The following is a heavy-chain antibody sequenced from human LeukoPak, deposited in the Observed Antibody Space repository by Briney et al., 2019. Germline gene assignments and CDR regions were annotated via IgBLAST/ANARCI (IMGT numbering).Heavy chain of an antibody. CDR1: GFTFSSYS. J-gene: IGHJ4*02. D-gene: IGHD3-10*01. CDR3: ARDLWFGEAADHLDY. Sequence: GGSLRLSCAASGFTFSSYSMNWVRQAPGKGLEWVSSISSSSSYIYYADSVKGRFTISRDNAKNSLYLQMNSLRAEDTAVYYCARDLWFGEAADHLDYWGQGTLVTVP. V-gene: IGHV3-21*01. CDR2: ISSSSSYI.